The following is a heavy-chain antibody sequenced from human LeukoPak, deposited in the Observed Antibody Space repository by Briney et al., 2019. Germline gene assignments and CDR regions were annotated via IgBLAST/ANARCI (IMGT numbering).Heavy chain of an antibody. J-gene: IGHJ4*02. D-gene: IGHD6-6*01. V-gene: IGHV5-51*01. CDR3: ARHTKYSSSSRVFDY. Sequence: GESLKISCKGSGYSFSSLWIGWVRQMPGKGLEWMGIIYPGDSETRYSPSFQGQVTISADKSISTAYLQWSSLKASDTAMYYCARHTKYSSSSRVFDYWGQGTLVTVSS. CDR1: GYSFSSLW. CDR2: IYPGDSET.